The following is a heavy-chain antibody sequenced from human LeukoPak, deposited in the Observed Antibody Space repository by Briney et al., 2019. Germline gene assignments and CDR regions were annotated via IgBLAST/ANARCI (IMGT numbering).Heavy chain of an antibody. CDR1: GGSFSGYY. V-gene: IGHV4-34*01. CDR2: INHSGRT. Sequence: SETLSLTCAVYGGSFSGYYWSGIRQPPGKGLEGIGEINHSGRTTYNPSLKSRGTISVDTSKNQFSLKLSSLTAAATAVYYCARVNLRLRLGESYWGQATLVTASS. CDR3: ARVNLRLRLGESY. J-gene: IGHJ4*02. D-gene: IGHD3-16*01.